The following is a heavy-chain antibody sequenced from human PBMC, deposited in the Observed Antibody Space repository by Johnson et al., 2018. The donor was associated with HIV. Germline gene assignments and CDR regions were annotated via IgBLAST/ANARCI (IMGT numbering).Heavy chain of an antibody. CDR1: GFTFSSYA. J-gene: IGHJ3*02. V-gene: IGHV3-30-3*01. Sequence: QMLLVESGGGVVQPGRSLRLSCAASGFTFSSYAMHWVRQAPGKGLEWVAVISYDGSNKYYADSVKGRFTISRDNSKNSLYLQMNSLRAEDTAVYYCAKDEAVVWPLRGDAFDIWGQGTMVTVSS. CDR3: AKDEAVVWPLRGDAFDI. CDR2: ISYDGSNK. D-gene: IGHD3-3*01.